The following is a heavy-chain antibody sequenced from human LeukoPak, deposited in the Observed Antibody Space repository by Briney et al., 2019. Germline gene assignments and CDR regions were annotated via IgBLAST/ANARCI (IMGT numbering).Heavy chain of an antibody. D-gene: IGHD6-13*01. V-gene: IGHV3-66*02. J-gene: IGHJ4*02. CDR2: IYSGGST. CDR3: AREVAAAGTFDY. Sequence: PGGSLGLSCAASGFTVSSNYMSWVRQAPGKGLEWVSVIYSGGSTYYADSVKGRFTISRDNSKNTLYLQMNSLRAEDTAVYYCAREVAAAGTFDYWGQGTLVTVSS. CDR1: GFTVSSNY.